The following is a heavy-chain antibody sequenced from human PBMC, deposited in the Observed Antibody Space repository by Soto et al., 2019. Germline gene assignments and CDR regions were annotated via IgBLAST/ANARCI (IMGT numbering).Heavy chain of an antibody. CDR3: ATHYYDSSGYPDPPFDI. D-gene: IGHD3-22*01. Sequence: PGGSLRLSSAASGFTFSSYGMHWVRQAPGKGLEWVAVIWYDGSNKYYADSVKGRFTISRDNSKNTLYLQMNSLRAEDTAVYYCATHYYDSSGYPDPPFDIWGQGTMVTVSS. CDR1: GFTFSSYG. J-gene: IGHJ3*02. CDR2: IWYDGSNK. V-gene: IGHV3-33*01.